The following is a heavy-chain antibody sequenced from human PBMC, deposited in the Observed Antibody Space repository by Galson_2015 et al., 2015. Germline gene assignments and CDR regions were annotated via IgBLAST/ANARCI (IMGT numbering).Heavy chain of an antibody. V-gene: IGHV1-46*01. CDR2: INPSGGST. CDR3: ARDPIRGRVRGWCDP. Sequence: SVKVSCKASGYTFTSYYMHWVRQAPGQGLEWMGIINPSGGSTSYAQKFQGRVTMTRDTSTSTVYMELSSLRSEDTAVYYCARDPIRGRVRGWCDPWGQGTLVTVSS. CDR1: GYTFTSYY. J-gene: IGHJ5*02. D-gene: IGHD3-10*01.